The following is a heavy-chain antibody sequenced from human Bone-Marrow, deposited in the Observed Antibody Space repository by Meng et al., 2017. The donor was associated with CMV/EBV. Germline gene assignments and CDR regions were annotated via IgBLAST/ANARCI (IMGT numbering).Heavy chain of an antibody. V-gene: IGHV4-39*01. J-gene: IGHJ4*02. CDR2: IYYSGST. D-gene: IGHD2/OR15-2a*01. Sequence: SETLSLTCTVSGGSISSSSYYWGWIRQPRGKGLEWIGSIYYSGSTYYNPSLKSRLTISVATSTNKFSLTLSSVPATDTAVYYCANQDPFRRGAYFDYWGQGTLVTVSS. CDR3: ANQDPFRRGAYFDY. CDR1: GGSISSSSYY.